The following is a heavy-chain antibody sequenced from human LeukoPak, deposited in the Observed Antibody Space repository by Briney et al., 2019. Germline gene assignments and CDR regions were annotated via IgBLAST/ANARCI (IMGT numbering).Heavy chain of an antibody. Sequence: KPSETLSLTCAVYGGSFSGYYWSWIRQPPGKGLEWIGEINHSGSTNYNPSLKSRVTISVDTSKNQFSLKLSSVTAADTAVYYCARATRKLQYFDYWGQGTLVTVSS. CDR2: INHSGST. J-gene: IGHJ4*02. V-gene: IGHV4-34*01. D-gene: IGHD4-23*01. CDR1: GGSFSGYY. CDR3: ARATRKLQYFDY.